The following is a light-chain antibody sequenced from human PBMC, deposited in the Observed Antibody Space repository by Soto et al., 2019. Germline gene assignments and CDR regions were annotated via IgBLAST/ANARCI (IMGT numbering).Light chain of an antibody. CDR1: QSVSRSY. CDR2: ATS. J-gene: IGKJ1*01. CDR3: QYYGSSPAT. Sequence: NVLTLSPGTLSLSTGERATLSCRASQSVSRSYLAWYQQKPGQAPRLLIYATSSRATGIPDRFSGSESGTDFTLTISRLEPEDFAVYYCQYYGSSPATFGQGTKVDIK. V-gene: IGKV3-20*01.